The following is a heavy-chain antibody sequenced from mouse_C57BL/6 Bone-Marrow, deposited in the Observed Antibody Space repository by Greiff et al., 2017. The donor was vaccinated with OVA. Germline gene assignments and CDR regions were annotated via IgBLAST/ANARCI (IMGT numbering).Heavy chain of an antibody. CDR2: IDPSDSYT. CDR1: GYTFTRYW. CDR3: ARWGYAMDY. J-gene: IGHJ4*01. V-gene: IGHV1-69*01. Sequence: VQLQQPGAELVMPGASVKLSCKASGYTFTRYWMHWVKQRPGQGLEWIGEIDPSDSYTNYNQKFKGKSTLTVDKSSSTAYMQLSSLTSEDSAVYYCARWGYAMDYWGQGTSVTVSS.